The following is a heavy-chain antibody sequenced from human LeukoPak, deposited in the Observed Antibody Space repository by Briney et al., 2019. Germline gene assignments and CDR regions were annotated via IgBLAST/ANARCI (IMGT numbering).Heavy chain of an antibody. CDR1: GGSISSSSYY. CDR3: ARDWGVSARPGYMDV. Sequence: SETLSLTCTVSGGSISSSSYYWGWIRQPPGKGLEWIGYIYYSGSTNYNPSLKSRVTISVDTSKNQFSLKLSSVTAADTAVYYCARDWGVSARPGYMDVWGKGTTVTVSS. J-gene: IGHJ6*03. CDR2: IYYSGST. V-gene: IGHV4-61*01. D-gene: IGHD6-6*01.